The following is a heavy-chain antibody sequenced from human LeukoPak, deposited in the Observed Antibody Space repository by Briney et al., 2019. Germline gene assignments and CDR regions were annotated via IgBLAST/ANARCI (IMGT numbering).Heavy chain of an antibody. J-gene: IGHJ6*02. Sequence: GRSLRLSCAASGFTFSSYGMHWVRQAPGKGLEWVAVISYDGSNKYYADSVKGRFTISRDNSKNTLYLQMNSLRAEDTAVYYYAKDFTFTARGLSYYYGMDVWGQGTTVTVSS. CDR2: ISYDGSNK. D-gene: IGHD5-18*01. CDR3: AKDFTFTARGLSYYYGMDV. CDR1: GFTFSSYG. V-gene: IGHV3-30*18.